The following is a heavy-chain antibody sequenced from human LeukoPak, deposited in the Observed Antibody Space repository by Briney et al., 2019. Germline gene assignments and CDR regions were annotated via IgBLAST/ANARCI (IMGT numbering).Heavy chain of an antibody. CDR1: GYTFTSHG. J-gene: IGHJ4*02. D-gene: IGHD6-19*01. Sequence: ASVKVSCKASGYTFTSHGISWVRQAPGQGLEWVGWISAYNGDTKYAQKTQGRVTMTTDASTSIAYMELRSLRSDDTAVYYCARDPSNSSGWYAYFDYWGQGTLVTVSS. V-gene: IGHV1-18*01. CDR2: ISAYNGDT. CDR3: ARDPSNSSGWYAYFDY.